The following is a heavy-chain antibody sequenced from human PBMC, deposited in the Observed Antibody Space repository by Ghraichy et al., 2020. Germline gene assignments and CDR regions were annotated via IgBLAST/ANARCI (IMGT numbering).Heavy chain of an antibody. CDR1: GGSISSYY. D-gene: IGHD6-13*01. CDR3: ARTVDGSWAY. Sequence: SETLSLTCTVSGGSISSYYWSWIRQSPPPGLERIGYSSYTATTNSNPSLPGRVSLSVDTSKNQFSMKLTAVTATATAVYFCARTVDGSWAYWGQGTLVTVAS. CDR2: SSYTATT. V-gene: IGHV4-59*01. J-gene: IGHJ4*02.